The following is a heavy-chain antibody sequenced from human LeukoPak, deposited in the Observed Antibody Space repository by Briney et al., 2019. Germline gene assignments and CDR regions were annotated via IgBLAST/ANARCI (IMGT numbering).Heavy chain of an antibody. J-gene: IGHJ4*02. Sequence: GESLKISCKGSGYSFTSYWIGWVRQLPGKGLEWMGFIYPGDSDTRYSTSFQGQVTISADKSISTAYLQWSSLKASDTAMYYCASPINYYDSNGYPFDSWGQGTLVTVSS. CDR3: ASPINYYDSNGYPFDS. CDR2: IYPGDSDT. D-gene: IGHD3-22*01. CDR1: GYSFTSYW. V-gene: IGHV5-51*01.